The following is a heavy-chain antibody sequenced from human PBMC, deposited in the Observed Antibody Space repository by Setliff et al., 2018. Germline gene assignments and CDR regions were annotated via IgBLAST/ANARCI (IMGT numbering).Heavy chain of an antibody. CDR1: GASIRQTSYF. V-gene: IGHV4-4*07. Sequence: SETLSLTCTVSGASIRQTSYFWTWVRQPAGKGLEWVGHIYITGNPDVNPSLKSRVAMSVDTSRNQFSLNLQSVTAADTAVYYCTRLYYGARALYFDAWGHGNPVTVSS. D-gene: IGHD2-21*01. J-gene: IGHJ4*01. CDR3: TRLYYGARALYFDA. CDR2: IYITGNP.